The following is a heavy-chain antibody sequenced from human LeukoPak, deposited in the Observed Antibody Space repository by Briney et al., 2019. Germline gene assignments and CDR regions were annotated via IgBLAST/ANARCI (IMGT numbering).Heavy chain of an antibody. CDR1: GGTFSSYA. D-gene: IGHD3-22*01. J-gene: IGHJ4*02. Sequence: GASVKVSCKASGGTFSSYAISWVRQAPGQGLEWMGGIIPIFGTANYAQKFQGRVTITADESTSTAYMELSSLRSEDTAVYYCARDSSGYYLASDYWGQGTQVTVSS. CDR2: IIPIFGTA. V-gene: IGHV1-69*13. CDR3: ARDSSGYYLASDY.